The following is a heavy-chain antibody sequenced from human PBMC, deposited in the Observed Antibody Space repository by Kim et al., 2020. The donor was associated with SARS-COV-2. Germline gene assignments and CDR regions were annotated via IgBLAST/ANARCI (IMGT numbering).Heavy chain of an antibody. CDR1: GFTFSSSS. V-gene: IGHV3-64*02. CDR3: ARRAANGYYNDV. Sequence: GGSLRLSCAASGFTFSSSSLHWVRQAPGKGLETLAAINDNGNSTYYVDFVKGRFTISRDNSRNILYLQIDSLRSEDTATYFCARRAANGYYNDVWGQGTLVTVSS. J-gene: IGHJ4*02. D-gene: IGHD5-18*01. CDR2: INDNGNST.